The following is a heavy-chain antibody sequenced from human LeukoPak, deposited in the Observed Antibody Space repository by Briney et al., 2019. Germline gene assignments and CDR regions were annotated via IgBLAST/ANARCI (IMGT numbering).Heavy chain of an antibody. CDR2: IKQDGSEK. CDR1: GFTFSSYW. Sequence: PGGSLTLSCVASGFTFSSYWMSWVRQAPGKGLEWVANIKQDGSEKYYVDSVKGRFTIYRDNAKNSLYLQMNSLRVEDTAVYYCARDGQQLGFWGQGTLVIVSS. J-gene: IGHJ4*02. V-gene: IGHV3-7*04. CDR3: ARDGQQLGF. D-gene: IGHD6-13*01.